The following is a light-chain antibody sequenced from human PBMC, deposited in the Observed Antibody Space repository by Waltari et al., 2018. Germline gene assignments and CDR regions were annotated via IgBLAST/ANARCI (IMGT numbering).Light chain of an antibody. CDR1: QTVRATY. J-gene: IGKJ4*01. CDR3: QQYDISPLT. Sequence: EIVLTQSPGTLSLSPGERATLSCRASQTVRATYLAWYQQKPGQAPTLVIHDTSSRATGIPDRFSGSGSGTGFSLTISSLEPEDFAVYYCQQYDISPLTFGGGTKVETK. V-gene: IGKV3-20*01. CDR2: DTS.